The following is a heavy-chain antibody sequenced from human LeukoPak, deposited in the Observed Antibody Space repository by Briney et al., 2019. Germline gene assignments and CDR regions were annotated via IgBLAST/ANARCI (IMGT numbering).Heavy chain of an antibody. D-gene: IGHD2-2*02. CDR2: IYTSGST. Sequence: PSETLSLTCTVSGGSISSYYWSWIRQPAGKGLEWIGRIYTSGSTNYNPSLKSRVTISVDTSKNQFSLRLTSVTAADTAVYYCARRFVGNDYTWGASDIWGPGTMVTVSS. J-gene: IGHJ3*02. V-gene: IGHV4-4*07. CDR1: GGSISSYY. CDR3: ARRFVGNDYTWGASDI.